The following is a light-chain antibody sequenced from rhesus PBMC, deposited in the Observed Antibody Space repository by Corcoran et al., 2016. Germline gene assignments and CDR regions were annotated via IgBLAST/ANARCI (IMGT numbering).Light chain of an antibody. CDR2: AES. CDR3: LQGYSTPFT. J-gene: IGKJ3*01. Sequence: DIQMTQSPSSLSASVGDRVTITCRASQGISDYLSWYQQKPGKAPKRLIYAESSLESGVPSRFSGSGSGTEFTLTISSLQTEDFSAYYCLQGYSTPFTFGPGTKLDIK. CDR1: QGISDY. V-gene: IGKV1-36*02.